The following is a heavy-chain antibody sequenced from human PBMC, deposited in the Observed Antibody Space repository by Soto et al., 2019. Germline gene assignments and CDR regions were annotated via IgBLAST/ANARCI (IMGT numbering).Heavy chain of an antibody. V-gene: IGHV2-70*04. CDR1: GFSLSTSGMR. D-gene: IGHD1-20*01. CDR3: ARIPVYNGMDV. Sequence: SGPTLVNPIQTLTLTCTFSGFSLSTSGMRVSWIRQPPGKALEWLARIDWDDSKFYSTSLKTRLTISKVTSKNQVVLTMTNMDPADXATYYCARIPVYNGMDVWGQGTTVTVSS. CDR2: IDWDDSK. J-gene: IGHJ6*02.